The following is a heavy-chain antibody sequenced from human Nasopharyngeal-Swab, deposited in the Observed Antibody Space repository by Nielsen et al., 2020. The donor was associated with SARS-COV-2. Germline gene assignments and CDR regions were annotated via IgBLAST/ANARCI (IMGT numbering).Heavy chain of an antibody. CDR1: GGTFSSYA. V-gene: IGHV1-69*04. CDR3: ASAAGSWNYYYYYGMDV. J-gene: IGHJ6*02. CDR2: IIPILGIA. Sequence: SVKVSCKASGGTFSSYAISWVRQAPGQGLEWMGRIIPILGIANYAQKFQGRVTITADKFTSTAYMELSSLRSEDTAVYYCASAAGSWNYYYYYGMDVWGQGTTVTVSS. D-gene: IGHD6-13*01.